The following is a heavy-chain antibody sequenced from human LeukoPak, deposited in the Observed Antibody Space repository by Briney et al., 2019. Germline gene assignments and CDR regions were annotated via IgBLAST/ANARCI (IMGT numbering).Heavy chain of an antibody. CDR3: AKAWGSNGWFDY. CDR2: ISGSGGST. Sequence: PGASLRLSCAASGFTFSSYAMSWVRQAPGKGLEWVSSISGSGGSTYYADSVKGRFTISRDNSESTLYLQMNSLRAEDTAVYYCAKAWGSNGWFDYWDQGTLVTVSS. D-gene: IGHD6-19*01. V-gene: IGHV3-23*01. CDR1: GFTFSSYA. J-gene: IGHJ4*02.